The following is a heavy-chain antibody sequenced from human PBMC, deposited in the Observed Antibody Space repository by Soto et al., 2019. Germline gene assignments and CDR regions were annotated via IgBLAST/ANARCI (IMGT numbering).Heavy chain of an antibody. J-gene: IGHJ5*02. D-gene: IGHD3-3*01. CDR2: ISSSSSYI. CDR1: GFPFRSYS. V-gene: IGHV3-21*01. Sequence: GGAPRLCRADPGFPFRSYSKKWVRPAPGEGLEWVSSISSSSSYIYYADSVKGRFTISRDNAKNSLYLQMNSLRDEDTAVYYCARVGYDFWSVSNWFDPWGQGTLVTVSS. CDR3: ARVGYDFWSVSNWFDP.